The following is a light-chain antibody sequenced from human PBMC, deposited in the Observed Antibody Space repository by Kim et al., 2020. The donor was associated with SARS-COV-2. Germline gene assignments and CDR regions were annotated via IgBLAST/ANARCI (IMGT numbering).Light chain of an antibody. J-gene: IGKJ2*01. CDR3: QQYDRSPYT. CDR2: GTS. Sequence: LSPGESATLSCRASQSVAGNHLAWFQQKPGQAPRLLIYGTSSRATGIPDRVSASESGTDFTLTISRLEPEDFAVYSCQQYDRSPYTFGQGTKLEI. V-gene: IGKV3-20*01. CDR1: QSVAGNH.